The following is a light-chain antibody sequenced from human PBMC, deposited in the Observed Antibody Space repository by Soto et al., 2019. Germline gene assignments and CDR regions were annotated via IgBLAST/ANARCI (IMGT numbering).Light chain of an antibody. CDR1: SSDVGGYNY. V-gene: IGLV2-14*03. J-gene: IGLJ2*01. CDR3: SSYTSSSTQV. CDR2: DVS. Sequence: QSALTQPASVSGSPGQSITISCTGTSSDVGGYNYVSWYQLHPGKAPKLMIYDVSNRPSGVSNRFSGSKSGNTASLIISGLQAEDEADYYCSSYTSSSTQVFGGGTKLTV.